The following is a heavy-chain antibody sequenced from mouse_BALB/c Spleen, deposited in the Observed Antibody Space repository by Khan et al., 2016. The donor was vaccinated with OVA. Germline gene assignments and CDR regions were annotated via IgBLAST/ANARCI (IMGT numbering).Heavy chain of an antibody. Sequence: VQLQESGAELARPGASVKMSCKASGYTFTSNTMHWVKQRPGQGLEWIGYINPRSSYTNYNQKFKDKATLTADKSSSTAYMQLSSLTSEDSAVYYCARRKTGYAKDYWGQGTSVTVSS. CDR1: GYTFTSNT. V-gene: IGHV1-4*01. CDR2: INPRSSYT. J-gene: IGHJ4*01. CDR3: ARRKTGYAKDY.